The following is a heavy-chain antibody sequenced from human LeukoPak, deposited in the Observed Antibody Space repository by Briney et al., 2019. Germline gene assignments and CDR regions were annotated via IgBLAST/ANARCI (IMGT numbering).Heavy chain of an antibody. D-gene: IGHD1-26*01. J-gene: IGHJ3*02. CDR1: GFTFSNFG. Sequence: GGSLRLSCAASGFTFSNFGMHWVRQAPGKWLEWVALIRYDGSNKYYAVSVKGRFTISRDNSKNTLYLQMNSLRAEDTAVYYCAKTTIVGATVDAFDIWGQGTMVTVSS. V-gene: IGHV3-30*02. CDR2: IRYDGSNK. CDR3: AKTTIVGATVDAFDI.